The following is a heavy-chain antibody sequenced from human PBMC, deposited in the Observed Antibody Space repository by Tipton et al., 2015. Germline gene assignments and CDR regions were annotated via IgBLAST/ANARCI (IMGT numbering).Heavy chain of an antibody. CDR3: ARGRFGDLPYFDS. CDR1: GFSFSDYD. V-gene: IGHV3-21*01. D-gene: IGHD3-10*01. Sequence: SLRLSCAASGFSFSDYDMNWVRQAPGKGLEWVSLFSRTGAYIYYADSVEGRFTISRDNAKSSLYLQMNSLRAEDSAIYYCARGRFGDLPYFDSWGQGTLVTVSS. J-gene: IGHJ4*02. CDR2: FSRTGAYI.